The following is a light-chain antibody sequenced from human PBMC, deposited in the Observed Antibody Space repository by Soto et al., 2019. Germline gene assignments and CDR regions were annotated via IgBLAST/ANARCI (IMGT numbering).Light chain of an antibody. V-gene: IGLV2-14*01. CDR1: SSDVGNYNY. Sequence: QSVLTQPASVSGSPGQSITISCTGTSSDVGNYNYVSWYQQYPGRVPKLLIYMVSNRPSGVSNRFSGSMSGNTASLTISGLQAEDEADYFCTSPTPGSLYVFGTGTQLTVL. CDR3: TSPTPGSLYV. CDR2: MVS. J-gene: IGLJ1*01.